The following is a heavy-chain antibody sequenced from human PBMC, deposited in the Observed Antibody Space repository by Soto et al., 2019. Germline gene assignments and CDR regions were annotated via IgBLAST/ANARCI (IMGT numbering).Heavy chain of an antibody. CDR1: GFTFSTFD. Sequence: DVQLVESGGGLVQPGGSLRLSCAGSGFTFSTFDIHWVRQAPGKGLEWVSGIGTLSDTFYAASVQGRFTIFRQNAKNSVYLQMNSLRAGDTAFYYCARGRSFSYDSTPPPMFDPWGQGTLVTVSS. CDR2: IGTLSDT. J-gene: IGHJ5*02. V-gene: IGHV3-13*01. CDR3: ARGRSFSYDSTPPPMFDP. D-gene: IGHD3-10*01.